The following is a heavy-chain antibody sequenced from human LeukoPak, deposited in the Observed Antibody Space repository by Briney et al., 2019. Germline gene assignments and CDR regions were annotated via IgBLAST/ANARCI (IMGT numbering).Heavy chain of an antibody. Sequence: SVKVSCKASGFTFTSSAMQWVRQARGQRLEWIGWIVVGSGNTNYAQKFQERVTITRDMSTSTAYMELSSLRSEDTAVYYCAALTRATAMAPAASYYYYGMDVWGQGTTVTVSS. CDR1: GFTFTSSA. V-gene: IGHV1-58*02. CDR3: AALTRATAMAPAASYYYYGMDV. CDR2: IVVGSGNT. J-gene: IGHJ6*02. D-gene: IGHD5-18*01.